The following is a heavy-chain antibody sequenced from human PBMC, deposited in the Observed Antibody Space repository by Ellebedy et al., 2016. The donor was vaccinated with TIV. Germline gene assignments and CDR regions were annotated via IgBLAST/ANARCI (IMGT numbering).Heavy chain of an antibody. D-gene: IGHD3-10*01. CDR1: GGTFSSYA. J-gene: IGHJ4*02. V-gene: IGHV1-69*04. CDR2: IIPILGIA. Sequence: AASVKVSCKASGGTFSSYAISWVRQAPGQGLEWMGRIIPILGIANYAQKFQGRVTITADKSTSTAYMELSRLRSEDTAVYYCAREDYYGSGSYFDYWGQGTLVTVSS. CDR3: AREDYYGSGSYFDY.